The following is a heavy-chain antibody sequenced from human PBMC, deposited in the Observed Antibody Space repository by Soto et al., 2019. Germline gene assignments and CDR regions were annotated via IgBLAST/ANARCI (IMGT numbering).Heavy chain of an antibody. V-gene: IGHV3-33*06. Sequence: GGSLRLSCAASGFPFSSYGMHWVRQAPGKGLQWVAVISYDGSNKDYADSVKGRFIISRDNSKNSLYLQMNSLRAGDMAVYFCAKSQEIGTHFFDSWGQGTQVTVSS. CDR3: AKSQEIGTHFFDS. D-gene: IGHD6-13*01. CDR1: GFPFSSYG. J-gene: IGHJ4*02. CDR2: ISYDGSNK.